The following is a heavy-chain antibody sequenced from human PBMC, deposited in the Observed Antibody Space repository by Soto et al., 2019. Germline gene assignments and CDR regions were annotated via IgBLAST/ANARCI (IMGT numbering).Heavy chain of an antibody. CDR1: GYTFTSYD. CDR2: MNPNSGNT. J-gene: IGHJ6*02. CDR3: ARETPSYGMDV. Sequence: QVQLVQSGAEVKKPGASVKVSCKASGYTFTSYDINWVRQATGQRLEWMGWMNPNSGNTGYAQKFQCKVTMTRNTSISTPSMQLRSLGSEATTVSYCARETPSYGMDVWCQGTTVTVSS. V-gene: IGHV1-8*01.